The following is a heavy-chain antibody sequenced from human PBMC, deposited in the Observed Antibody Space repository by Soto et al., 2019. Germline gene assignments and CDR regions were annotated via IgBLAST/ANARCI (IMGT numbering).Heavy chain of an antibody. CDR2: ISSSGSTI. CDR3: ARRYCTNGVCYKRPFDY. V-gene: IGHV3-21*04. D-gene: IGHD2-8*01. J-gene: IGHJ4*02. CDR1: GFTFSSYS. Sequence: GGSLRLSCAASGFTFSSYSMNWFRQAPGKGLEWVSSISSSGSTIYYADSVKGRFTISRDNAKNSLYLQMNSLRAEDTAVYYCARRYCTNGVCYKRPFDYWGQGTLVTVSS.